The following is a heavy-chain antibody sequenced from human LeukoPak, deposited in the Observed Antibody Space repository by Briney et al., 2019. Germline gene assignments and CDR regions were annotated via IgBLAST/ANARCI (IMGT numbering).Heavy chain of an antibody. Sequence: GGSLRLSCAASGFTFSDNYMSWIRQAPGKGLEWVSYISSSGSTIYYADSVKGRFTISRDNAKNSLYLQMNSLRAEDTAVYYCARDPDPQWLAPLSPDYWGQGTLVTVSS. D-gene: IGHD6-19*01. V-gene: IGHV3-11*04. CDR1: GFTFSDNY. CDR3: ARDPDPQWLAPLSPDY. CDR2: ISSSGSTI. J-gene: IGHJ4*02.